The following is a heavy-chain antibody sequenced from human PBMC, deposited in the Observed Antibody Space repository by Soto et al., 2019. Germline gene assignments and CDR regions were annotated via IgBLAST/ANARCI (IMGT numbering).Heavy chain of an antibody. CDR3: ATVDIVATITPAFDY. CDR1: GYTLTELS. D-gene: IGHD5-12*01. J-gene: IGHJ4*02. V-gene: IGHV1-24*01. Sequence: GASVKVSCKVSGYTLTELSMHWVRQAPGKGLEWMGGFDPEDGETIYAQKFQGRVTMTEDTSTDTAYMELSSLRSEDTAVYYCATVDIVATITPAFDYWGQGTLVTVSS. CDR2: FDPEDGET.